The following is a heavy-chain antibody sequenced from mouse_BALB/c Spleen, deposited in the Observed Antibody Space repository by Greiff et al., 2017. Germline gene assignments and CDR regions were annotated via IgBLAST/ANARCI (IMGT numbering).Heavy chain of an antibody. V-gene: IGHV3-8*02. Sequence: EVQRVESGPSLVKPSQTLSLTCSVTGDSITSGYWNWIRKFPGNKLEYMGYISYSGSTYYNPSLKSRISITRDTSKNQYYLQLNSVTTEDTATYYCARYGGYYWYFDVWGAGTTVTVSS. CDR2: ISYSGST. CDR1: GDSITSGY. J-gene: IGHJ1*01. CDR3: ARYGGYYWYFDV. D-gene: IGHD1-1*02.